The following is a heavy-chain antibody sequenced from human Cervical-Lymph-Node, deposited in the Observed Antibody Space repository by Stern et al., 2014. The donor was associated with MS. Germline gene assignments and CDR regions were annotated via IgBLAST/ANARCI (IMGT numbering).Heavy chain of an antibody. J-gene: IGHJ3*02. CDR2: IYPDDST. Sequence: EVQLVESGGGLIQPGGSLRLSCAAPGFTVSNNYMSLVRPAPGKGLDGGSLIYPDDSTDYAGSVKARFTISRDSPKNKLFLQMNSLRAEDTAVYYCARAIFGVNTAAMAPDAFDTWGQGTMVTVSS. D-gene: IGHD3-3*01. V-gene: IGHV3-53*01. CDR1: GFTVSNNY. CDR3: ARAIFGVNTAAMAPDAFDT.